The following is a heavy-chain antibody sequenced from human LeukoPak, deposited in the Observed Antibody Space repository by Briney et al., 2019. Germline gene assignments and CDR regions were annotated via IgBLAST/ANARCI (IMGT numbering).Heavy chain of an antibody. CDR1: GDSIKSGGHS. D-gene: IGHD2-15*01. CDR3: AACTSGSCYSGAPFDL. Sequence: SETLSLTCAVSGDSIKSGGHSWSWLRQAPGRGLEWIGFFYQTGISSNNPSLGSRVTISIDTTKNHLSLKLTSVTAADTAHYYCAACTSGSCYSGAPFDLWGQGALVTVSS. J-gene: IGHJ4*02. V-gene: IGHV4-30-2*01. CDR2: FYQTGIS.